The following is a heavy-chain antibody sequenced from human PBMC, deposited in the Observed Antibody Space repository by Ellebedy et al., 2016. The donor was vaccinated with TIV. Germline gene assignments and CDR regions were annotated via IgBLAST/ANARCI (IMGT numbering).Heavy chain of an antibody. J-gene: IGHJ6*03. CDR1: GGSISSSSYY. CDR2: IYYSGST. D-gene: IGHD1-1*01. Sequence: SETLSLXXTVSGGSISSSSYYWGWIRQPPGKGLEWIGSIYYSGSTYYNPSLKSRVTISVDTSKNQFSLKLSSVTAADTAVYYCAKRGNDRGYMDVWGKGTTVTVSS. CDR3: AKRGNDRGYMDV. V-gene: IGHV4-39*07.